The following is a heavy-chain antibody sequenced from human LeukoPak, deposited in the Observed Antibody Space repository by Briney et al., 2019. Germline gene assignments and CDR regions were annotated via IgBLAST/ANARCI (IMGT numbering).Heavy chain of an antibody. CDR3: ASEGSGNFDY. Sequence: PGGSLRLSCAASGFTFSSYAMHWVRQAPGKGLEWGAVISYDGSNKYYADSVKGRFTISRDNSKNTLYLQMNSLRAEDTAVYYCASEGSGNFDYWGQGTLVTASS. J-gene: IGHJ4*02. CDR2: ISYDGSNK. D-gene: IGHD3-10*01. V-gene: IGHV3-30*04. CDR1: GFTFSSYA.